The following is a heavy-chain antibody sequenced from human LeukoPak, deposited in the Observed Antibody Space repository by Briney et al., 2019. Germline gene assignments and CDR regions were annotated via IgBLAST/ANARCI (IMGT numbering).Heavy chain of an antibody. Sequence: ASVKVSCKASGYIFDIYAIIWVRQAPGQGLEFMGWISTNTGNPTYAQDFTGWFVFSLDTSVSTAYLQISSLKAEDTAVYYCARDYTLTVGTTTYFQHWGQGTLVTVSS. J-gene: IGHJ1*01. CDR1: GYIFDIYA. V-gene: IGHV7-4-1*02. CDR2: ISTNTGNP. CDR3: ARDYTLTVGTTTYFQH. D-gene: IGHD1-26*01.